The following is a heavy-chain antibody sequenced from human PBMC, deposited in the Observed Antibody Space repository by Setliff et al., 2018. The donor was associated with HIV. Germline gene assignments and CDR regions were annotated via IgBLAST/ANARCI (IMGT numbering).Heavy chain of an antibody. J-gene: IGHJ3*02. CDR3: AKGRMGYSSSWYAGGNI. CDR2: ISDGGGST. Sequence: GGSLRLSCAASGFTFSSYGMSWVRQAPGKGLEWVSGISDGGGSTHYADSVKGRFTISRGNSKNTLYLQMNSLRAEDTAVYYCAKGRMGYSSSWYAGGNIWGQGTMVTVSS. V-gene: IGHV3-23*01. D-gene: IGHD6-13*01. CDR1: GFTFSSYG.